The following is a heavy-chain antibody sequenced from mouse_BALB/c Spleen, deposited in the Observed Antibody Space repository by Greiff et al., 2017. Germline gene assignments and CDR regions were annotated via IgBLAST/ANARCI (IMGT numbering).Heavy chain of an antibody. D-gene: IGHD1-1*01. Sequence: EVKLVESGAELVKPGASVKLSCTASGFNIKDTYMHWVKQRPEQGLEWIGRIDPANGNTKYDPKFQGKATITADTSSNTAYLQLSSLTSEDTAVYYCATTVVDYYAMDYWGQGTSVTVSS. V-gene: IGHV14-3*02. CDR3: ATTVVDYYAMDY. J-gene: IGHJ4*01. CDR1: GFNIKDTY. CDR2: IDPANGNT.